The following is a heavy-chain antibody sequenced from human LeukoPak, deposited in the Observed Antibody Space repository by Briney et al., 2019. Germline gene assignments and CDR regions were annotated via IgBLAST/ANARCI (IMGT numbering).Heavy chain of an antibody. D-gene: IGHD5-12*01. CDR2: VYFSGRT. CDR1: GGSISSSTYY. J-gene: IGHJ4*02. CDR3: ARVSDGGYDVSYYFDY. Sequence: PSETLSLTSTVSGGSISSSTYYWGWIRQPPGKGLECIGNVYFSGRTYCNPSLKSRVTISVDTSKNQFSLKLSSVTAADTAVYFCARVSDGGYDVSYYFDYWGQGTLVTVSS. V-gene: IGHV4-39*07.